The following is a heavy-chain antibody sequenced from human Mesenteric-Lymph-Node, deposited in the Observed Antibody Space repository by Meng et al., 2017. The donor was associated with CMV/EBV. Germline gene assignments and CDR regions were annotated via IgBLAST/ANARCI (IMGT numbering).Heavy chain of an antibody. CDR1: GFTFSSYS. CDR2: ISSSSSYI. J-gene: IGHJ6*02. CDR3: ARDLGYCSSTSCQYYYYYYGMDV. D-gene: IGHD2-2*01. V-gene: IGHV3-21*01. Sequence: GGSLRLSCAASGFTFSSYSMNWVRQAPGKGLEWVSSISSSSSYIYYADSVKGRFTISRDNAKNSLYLQMNSLRAEDTAVYYCARDLGYCSSTSCQYYYYYYGMDVWGQGTTVTVSS.